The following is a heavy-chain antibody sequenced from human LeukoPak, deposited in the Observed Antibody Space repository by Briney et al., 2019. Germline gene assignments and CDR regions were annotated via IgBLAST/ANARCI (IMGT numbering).Heavy chain of an antibody. Sequence: GASVKVSCKASGGTFSSYAISWVRQAPGQGLEWMGRIIPILGIANYAQKFQGRVTITADKSTSTAYMELSSLRSEDTAVYYCARDLGYSSGWNLDYWGQGTLVTVSS. CDR1: GGTFSSYA. V-gene: IGHV1-69*04. D-gene: IGHD6-19*01. CDR2: IIPILGIA. J-gene: IGHJ4*02. CDR3: ARDLGYSSGWNLDY.